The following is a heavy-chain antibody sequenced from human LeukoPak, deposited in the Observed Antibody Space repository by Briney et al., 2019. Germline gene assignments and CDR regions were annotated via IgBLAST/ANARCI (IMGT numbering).Heavy chain of an antibody. D-gene: IGHD3-16*02. CDR3: ARFIYDYVWGSYQSLGY. V-gene: IGHV3-21*01. J-gene: IGHJ4*02. CDR1: GFTFSSYS. CDR2: ISSSSSYI. Sequence: PGGSLRLSCAASGFTFSSYSMNWVRQAPGKGLEWVSSISSSSSYIYYADSVKGRFTISRDNAKNSLYLQMNSLRAEDTAVYYCARFIYDYVWGSYQSLGYWGQGTLITVSS.